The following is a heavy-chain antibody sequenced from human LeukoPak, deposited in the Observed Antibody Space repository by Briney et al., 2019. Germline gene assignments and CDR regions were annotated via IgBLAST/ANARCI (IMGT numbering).Heavy chain of an antibody. D-gene: IGHD1/OR15-1a*01. V-gene: IGHV1-18*01. CDR2: ISAYNGNT. J-gene: IGHJ4*02. CDR3: AGECGNNSTSAMNFDY. CDR1: GYTFTSYG. Sequence: GASVKVSCKASGYTFTSYGITWVRQAPGQGLEWMGWISAYNGNTYYAQKLQGRVTMTTDTSTSTAYMELRSLRSDDTAVYYCAGECGNNSTSAMNFDYWGQGNLVTVSS.